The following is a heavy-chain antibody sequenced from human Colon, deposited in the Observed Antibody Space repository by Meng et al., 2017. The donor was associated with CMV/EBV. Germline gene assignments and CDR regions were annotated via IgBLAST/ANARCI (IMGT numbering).Heavy chain of an antibody. CDR1: NGSLGSFY. CDR2: IYSGGSN. CDR3: ARGCGLTSCNPSYYALDV. V-gene: IGHV4-59*01. Sequence: SETLSLTCTVSNGSLGSFYWAWVRQPPGKGLEWIGYIYSGGSNNYNPSLESRITMSVDTSKTQFFLNLDSLTAADTAVYFCARGCGLTSCNPSYYALDVWGRGIMVTVSS. J-gene: IGHJ6*02. D-gene: IGHD3-16*01.